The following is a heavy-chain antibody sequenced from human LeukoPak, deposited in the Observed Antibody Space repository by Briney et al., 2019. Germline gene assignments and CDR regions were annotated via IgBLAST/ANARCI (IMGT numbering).Heavy chain of an antibody. D-gene: IGHD5-12*01. V-gene: IGHV3-30-3*01. CDR3: ASVDDHDY. CDR1: GSRFSSNT. CDR2: ISSDGSSK. J-gene: IGHJ4*02. Sequence: GGSLRLSCAASGSRFSSNTMHWVRQAPGKGLEWVAVISSDGSSKYYADSAKGRFTISRDNSENTLYLQMNSPRAEDAAVYYCASVDDHDYWGQGTLITVSS.